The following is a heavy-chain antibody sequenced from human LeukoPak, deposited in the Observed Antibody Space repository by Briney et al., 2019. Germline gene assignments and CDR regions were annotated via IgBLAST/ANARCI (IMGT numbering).Heavy chain of an antibody. V-gene: IGHV4-34*01. CDR2: INHSGST. CDR1: GGSFSGYY. J-gene: IGHJ4*02. D-gene: IGHD1/OR15-1a*01. Sequence: SETLSLTCAVYGGSFSGYYWSWIREPPGKGLEWIGEINHSGSTNYNPSLKSRVTISVDTSKNQFSLKLSSVTAADTAVYYCARDILEHPFDYWGQGTLVTVSS. CDR3: ARDILEHPFDY.